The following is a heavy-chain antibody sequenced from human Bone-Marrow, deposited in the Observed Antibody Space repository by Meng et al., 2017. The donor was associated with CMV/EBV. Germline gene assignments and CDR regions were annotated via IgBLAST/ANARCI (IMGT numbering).Heavy chain of an antibody. CDR3: ARLDCSSASCYMRPFYFEY. Sequence: GESLKISCKGSGYSFSSYWIGWVRQMPGKGLEWMGIIYPGDSDTRYSPSFEGQVTISADKSIGTAYLQWSSLKASDTAIYYCARLDCSSASCYMRPFYFEYWGQGTLVTVSS. J-gene: IGHJ4*02. CDR2: IYPGDSDT. V-gene: IGHV5-51*01. D-gene: IGHD2-2*02. CDR1: GYSFSSYW.